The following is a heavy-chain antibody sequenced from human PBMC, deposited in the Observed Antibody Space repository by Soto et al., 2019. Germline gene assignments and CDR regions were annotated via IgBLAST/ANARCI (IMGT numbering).Heavy chain of an antibody. V-gene: IGHV4-34*01. D-gene: IGHD2-8*02. CDR2: INHSGST. CDR3: ARDKITGLFDY. Sequence: PSETLSLTCAFHGWSFSGYYWTLIRQPPETGLEWIGEINHSGSTNYNPSLKSRVTISVDTSKNQFSLKLTSVTAADTAVYYCARDKITGLFDYWGQGTLVTVSS. J-gene: IGHJ4*02. CDR1: GWSFSGYY.